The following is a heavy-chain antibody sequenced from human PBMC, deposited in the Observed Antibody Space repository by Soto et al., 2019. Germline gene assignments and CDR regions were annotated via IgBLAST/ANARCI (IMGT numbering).Heavy chain of an antibody. CDR1: GYTFTNYG. V-gene: IGHV1-18*01. J-gene: IGHJ4*02. CDR2: ISAYNGDT. Sequence: QVQLVQSGAEVEKPGASVKVSCKASGYTFTNYGFSWVRQAPGQGLEWMGWISAYNGDTHYAQKLQDRVTVTRDTSTSTAYMELRSLRSDDTAVYYCARGDGYNVLDFWGQGTLVTVSS. D-gene: IGHD5-12*01. CDR3: ARGDGYNVLDF.